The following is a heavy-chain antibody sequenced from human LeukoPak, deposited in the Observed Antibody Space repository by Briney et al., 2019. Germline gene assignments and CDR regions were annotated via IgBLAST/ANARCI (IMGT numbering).Heavy chain of an antibody. D-gene: IGHD3-9*01. J-gene: IGHJ3*02. CDR3: AREEVEAAGYEPSIGDAFDI. V-gene: IGHV4-31*03. CDR2: IYYSGST. CDR1: GGSISSGGFY. Sequence: SETLSLTCTVSGGSISSGGFYWSWIRQHPGKGLDWIGYIYYSGSTHYNPSLKSRVTISVDTSKNQFSLKLSSVTAADTAVYYCAREEVEAAGYEPSIGDAFDIWGQGTMVTVSS.